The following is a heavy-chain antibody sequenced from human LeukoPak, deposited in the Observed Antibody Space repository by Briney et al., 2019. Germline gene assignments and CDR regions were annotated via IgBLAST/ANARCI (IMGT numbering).Heavy chain of an antibody. V-gene: IGHV4-59*01. Sequence: SETLSLTCTVSGGSISSYYWSWIRQPPGKGLEWIGYIYYSGSTNYNPSLKSRVTLSVDTSKNQFSLKLSSVTAADTAVYYCAGSGIYYDSSGYLGYWGQGTLVTVSS. J-gene: IGHJ4*02. D-gene: IGHD3-22*01. CDR3: AGSGIYYDSSGYLGY. CDR2: IYYSGST. CDR1: GGSISSYY.